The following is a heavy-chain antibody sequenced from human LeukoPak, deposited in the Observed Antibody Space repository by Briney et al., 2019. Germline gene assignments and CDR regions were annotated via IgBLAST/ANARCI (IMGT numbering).Heavy chain of an antibody. V-gene: IGHV1-2*02. CDR2: INPNSGST. CDR1: GYTFTGYY. D-gene: IGHD1-26*01. J-gene: IGHJ6*03. CDR3: ARDIVTHYYHYMEV. Sequence: ASVKVSCKASGYTFTGYYMHWVRQAPGQGLEWMGWINPNSGSTNYAQKFQGRVTMTRDTSISTAYMELSRLRTDDTAVYYCARDIVTHYYHYMEVWGKGTTVTVSS.